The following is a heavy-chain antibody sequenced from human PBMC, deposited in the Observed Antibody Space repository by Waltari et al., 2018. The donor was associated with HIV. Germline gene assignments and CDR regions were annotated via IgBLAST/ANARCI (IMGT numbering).Heavy chain of an antibody. Sequence: EVQLVESGGGLVQPGGSLRLSCAASGFTFSSYEMNWVRQAPGKGLELVSYSSSGDSTVYYADSVRGRFTISRDNAKNSLYLQMNSLRAEDTAVYYCAREGYYDSSAYYYLDYWGQGTLVTVSS. V-gene: IGHV3-48*03. CDR3: AREGYYDSSAYYYLDY. CDR1: GFTFSSYE. J-gene: IGHJ4*02. D-gene: IGHD3-22*01. CDR2: SSSGDSTV.